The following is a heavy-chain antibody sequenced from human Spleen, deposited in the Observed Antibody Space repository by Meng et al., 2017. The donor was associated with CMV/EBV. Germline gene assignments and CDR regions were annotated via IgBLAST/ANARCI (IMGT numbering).Heavy chain of an antibody. CDR1: GGSMSSFY. D-gene: IGHD2-21*02. J-gene: IGHJ4*02. CDR2: IYYNGKT. Sequence: GSLILSCTVSGGSMSSFYWSWIRQSPGKGLEWIAYIYYNGKTNYNPSLKSRVTISVDTSKNQFSLKLSSVTAADTAVYHCVRFNHYGDCADYWGQGRLVTVSS. V-gene: IGHV4-59*01. CDR3: VRFNHYGDCADY.